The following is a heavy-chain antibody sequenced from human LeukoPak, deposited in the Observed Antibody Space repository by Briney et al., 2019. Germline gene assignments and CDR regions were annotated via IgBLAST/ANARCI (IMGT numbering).Heavy chain of an antibody. CDR1: GFTFDDYG. CDR3: GRLRITIFGVVIHRGTGAFDI. D-gene: IGHD3-3*01. J-gene: IGHJ3*02. CDR2: INWNGGST. Sequence: GGSLRLSCAASGFTFDDYGMSWVRQAPGKGLEWVSGINWNGGSTGYADSVKGRFTISRDNAKNSLYLQMNSLRAEDTALYYCGRLRITIFGVVIHRGTGAFDIWGQGTMVTVSS. V-gene: IGHV3-20*04.